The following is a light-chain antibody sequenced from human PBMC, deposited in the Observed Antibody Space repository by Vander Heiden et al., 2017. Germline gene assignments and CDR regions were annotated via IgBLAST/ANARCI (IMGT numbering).Light chain of an antibody. CDR1: SSDIGAYIY. CDR2: DVN. Sequence: QSALTQPRSVSGSPGQSVTISCTGSSSDIGAYIYVSWYQQHPGKVPKHIIYDVNKRPSGVPDRFAGSRSGNTASLTISGLQAEDEATYYCSSFAGRNTLVFGGGTKLTV. J-gene: IGLJ2*01. V-gene: IGLV2-11*01. CDR3: SSFAGRNTLV.